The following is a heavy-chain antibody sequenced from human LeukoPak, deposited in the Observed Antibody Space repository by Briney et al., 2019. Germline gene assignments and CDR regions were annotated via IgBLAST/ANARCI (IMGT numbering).Heavy chain of an antibody. CDR1: GGSISSGSYY. CDR2: IYTSGST. V-gene: IGHV4-61*02. Sequence: PSQTLSLTCTVSGGSISSGSYYWSWIRQPAAKGLEWIGRIYTSGSTNYNPSLKSRVTISVDTSKNQFSLKLSSVTAADTAVYYCARDDSPVTGVPAWSAFDIWGQGTMVTVSS. CDR3: ARDDSPVTGVPAWSAFDI. J-gene: IGHJ3*02. D-gene: IGHD1-20*01.